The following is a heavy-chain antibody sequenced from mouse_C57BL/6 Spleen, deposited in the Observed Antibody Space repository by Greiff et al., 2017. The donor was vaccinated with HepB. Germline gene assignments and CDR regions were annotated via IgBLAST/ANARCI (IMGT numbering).Heavy chain of an antibody. J-gene: IGHJ3*01. CDR2: INPGSGGT. V-gene: IGHV1-54*01. CDR3: ARRYGSTSAWFAY. D-gene: IGHD1-1*01. Sequence: QVQLQQSGAELVRPGPSVKVSCKASGYAFTNYLIEWVKQRPGQGLEWIGVINPGSGGTNYNEKFKGKATLTADKSSSTAYMQLSSLTSEDSAVYFCARRYGSTSAWFAYWGQGTLVTVSA. CDR1: GYAFTNYL.